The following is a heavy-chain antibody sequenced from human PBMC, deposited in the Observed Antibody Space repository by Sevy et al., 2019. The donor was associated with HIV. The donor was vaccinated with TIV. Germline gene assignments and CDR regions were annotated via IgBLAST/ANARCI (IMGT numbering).Heavy chain of an antibody. CDR1: GFSFDSYG. CDR3: GKGGGGHYDPDEIGYYFYYYIMDV. V-gene: IGHV3-23*01. D-gene: IGHD3-22*01. Sequence: GGSLRLSCAVSGFSFDSYGMTWVRQAPGKGLEWVSGISGSGTRTYYADSVKGRFSISRDNSKNRLYLQMNSLRSEDTAIYSCGKGGGGHYDPDEIGYYFYYYIMDVWGKGTTVTVSS. J-gene: IGHJ6*03. CDR2: ISGSGTRT.